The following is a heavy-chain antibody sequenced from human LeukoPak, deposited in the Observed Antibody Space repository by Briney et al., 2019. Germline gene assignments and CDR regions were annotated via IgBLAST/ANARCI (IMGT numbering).Heavy chain of an antibody. CDR1: GFTFSSYS. V-gene: IGHV3-48*01. CDR3: ARARPGDFWSGYPSDAFDI. J-gene: IGHJ3*02. D-gene: IGHD3-3*01. Sequence: GGSLRLSCAASGFTFSSYSMNWVRQAPGKGLEWVSYISSSSSTIYYADSVKGRFTISRDNSKNTLYLQMNSLRAEDTAVYYCARARPGDFWSGYPSDAFDIWGQGTMVTVSS. CDR2: ISSSSSTI.